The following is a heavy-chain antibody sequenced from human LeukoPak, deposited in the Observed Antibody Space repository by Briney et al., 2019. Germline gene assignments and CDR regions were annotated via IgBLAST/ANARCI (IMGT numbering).Heavy chain of an antibody. CDR1: GFTFDDYA. CDR3: AKGGPYDILTGPNNWFDP. J-gene: IGHJ5*02. CDR2: ISWNSGSI. V-gene: IGHV3-9*01. Sequence: PGGSLRLSCAASGFTFDDYAMHWVRQAPGKSLEWVSGISWNSGSIGYADSVKGRFTISRDNAKNSLYLQMNSLRAEDTALYYCAKGGPYDILTGPNNWFDPWGQGTLVTVSS. D-gene: IGHD3-9*01.